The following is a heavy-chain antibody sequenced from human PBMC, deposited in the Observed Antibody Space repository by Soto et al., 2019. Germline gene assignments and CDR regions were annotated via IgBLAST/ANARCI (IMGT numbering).Heavy chain of an antibody. V-gene: IGHV1-69*08. CDR2: IIPIIGII. CDR1: GGTFSTYT. J-gene: IGHJ5*02. CDR3: AGDPDSHYNDSHASSYP. D-gene: IGHD3-22*01. Sequence: QVQLVQSGAEVKKPGSSVKVSCKASGGTFSTYTITWVRQAPGQGLEWMGRIIPIIGIINYARKFQGRVSITEEKFTGTAYRELTRLRSDDTAVYYCAGDPDSHYNDSHASSYPWGQGTMVTVSS.